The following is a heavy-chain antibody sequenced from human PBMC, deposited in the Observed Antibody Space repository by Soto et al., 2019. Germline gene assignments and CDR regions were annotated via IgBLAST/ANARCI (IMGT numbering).Heavy chain of an antibody. CDR2: ISAHNGNT. V-gene: IGHV1-18*01. D-gene: IGHD1-1*01. CDR3: ARGRYGDY. J-gene: IGHJ4*02. CDR1: GYGFTTYG. Sequence: QVHLVQSGADVKKPGASVKVSCKGSGYGFTTYGITWVRQAPGQGLEWMAWISAHNGNTDYAQNLQGRVTVTRDTPTSTAYMELRSLRSDDTAVYYCARGRYGDYWGQGALVTVSS.